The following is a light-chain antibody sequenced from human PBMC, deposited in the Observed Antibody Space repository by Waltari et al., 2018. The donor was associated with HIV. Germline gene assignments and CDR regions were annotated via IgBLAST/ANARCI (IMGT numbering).Light chain of an antibody. CDR2: GAS. CDR1: QSGSSN. J-gene: IGKJ2*01. V-gene: IGKV3-15*01. CDR3: QQYNNWPPYT. Sequence: EIVLTQSPATLSVSPGERATLSCRASQSGSSNLAWSQQRPGQATRLLIYGASNRATDIPARFSGSGSGTEFTLTISSLQSEDFAVYYCQQYNNWPPYTFGQGTKLEIK.